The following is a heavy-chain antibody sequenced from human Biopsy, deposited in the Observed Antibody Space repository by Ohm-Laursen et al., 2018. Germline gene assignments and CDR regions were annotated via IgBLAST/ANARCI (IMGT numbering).Heavy chain of an antibody. V-gene: IGHV3-9*01. CDR2: IRRNSAII. Sequence: SLRLSCAASGFTFDDYGMHWVRQPPGKGLEWVSGIRRNSAIIDYADSVRGRFTISRDNARRFLFLQMNNLKSEDTAFYYCARDRGGARYGMDVWGRGTTVTDSS. D-gene: IGHD1-26*01. CDR1: GFTFDDYG. J-gene: IGHJ6*02. CDR3: ARDRGGARYGMDV.